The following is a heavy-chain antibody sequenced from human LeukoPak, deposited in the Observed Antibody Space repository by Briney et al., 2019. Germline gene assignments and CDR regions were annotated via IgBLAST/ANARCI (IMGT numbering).Heavy chain of an antibody. V-gene: IGHV3-30*02. J-gene: IGHJ4*02. D-gene: IGHD6-19*01. CDR2: LRYDGTNK. Sequence: GGSLRLSCAASGFTFSSYGMHWVRQAPGKGLEWVAFLRYDGTNKYYADSVRGRFTISRDNAKNSLFLQMNSLRAEDTAVYYCTRRSAVAGTNDYWGQGTLVTVSS. CDR1: GFTFSSYG. CDR3: TRRSAVAGTNDY.